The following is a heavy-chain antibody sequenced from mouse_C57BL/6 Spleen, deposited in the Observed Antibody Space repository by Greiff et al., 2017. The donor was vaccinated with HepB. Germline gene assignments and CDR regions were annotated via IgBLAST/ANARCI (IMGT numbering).Heavy chain of an antibody. V-gene: IGHV1-54*01. J-gene: IGHJ3*01. D-gene: IGHD2-4*01. CDR2: INPGSGGT. Sequence: VKLMESGAELVRPGTSVKVSCKASGYAFTNYLIEWVKQRPGQGLEWIGVINPGSGGTNYNEKFKGKATLTADKASSTAYMQLSSLTSEDSAVYFCAVYYDYDGFAYWGQGTLVTVSA. CDR3: AVYYDYDGFAY. CDR1: GYAFTNYL.